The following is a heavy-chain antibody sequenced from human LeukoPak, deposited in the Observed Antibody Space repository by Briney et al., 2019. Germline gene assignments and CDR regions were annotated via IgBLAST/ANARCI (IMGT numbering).Heavy chain of an antibody. D-gene: IGHD4-11*01. J-gene: IGHJ4*02. CDR2: IDANNGDT. CDR1: GYTFRGNY. V-gene: IGHV1-2*02. CDR3: ARDPSSVTLYFFDY. Sequence: ASVKVSCKTSGYTFRGNYIHWLRQAPGQGLEWMGWIDANNGDTKSAQKFQGRVTMSRDTSISTAYMDLSSLSPDDAAVYYCARDPSSVTLYFFDYWGQGTLVTVSS.